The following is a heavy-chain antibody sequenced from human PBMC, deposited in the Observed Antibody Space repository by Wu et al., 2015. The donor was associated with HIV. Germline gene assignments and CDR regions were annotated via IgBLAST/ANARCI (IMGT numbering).Heavy chain of an antibody. D-gene: IGHD1-1*01. CDR3: AAAFNYNPQRDGFDL. V-gene: IGHV1-69*13. Sequence: QVQLAQSGAEVKKPGSSVKVSCKASGGTFNSYALNWVRQAPGQGLEWMGRTIPMFDTTNYAEKFRGRLTFSADESTGTAYMELSSLRSDDTAVYYCAAAFNYNPQRDGFDLWGQGTMVTVSS. CDR1: GGTFNSYA. J-gene: IGHJ3*01. CDR2: TIPMFDTT.